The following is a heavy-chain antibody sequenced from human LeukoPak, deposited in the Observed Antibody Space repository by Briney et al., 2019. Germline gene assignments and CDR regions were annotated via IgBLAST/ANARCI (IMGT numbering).Heavy chain of an antibody. J-gene: IGHJ2*01. V-gene: IGHV4-39*01. Sequence: SETLSLTCTVSGGSISSSSYYWGWLRQPPGKGLEWIGSIYYSGSTYYNPSLKSRVTISVDTSKNQFSLKLSSVTAADTAVYYCARVEQWPNWYFDLWGRGTLVTVSS. CDR3: ARVEQWPNWYFDL. CDR1: GGSISSSSYY. D-gene: IGHD6-19*01. CDR2: IYYSGST.